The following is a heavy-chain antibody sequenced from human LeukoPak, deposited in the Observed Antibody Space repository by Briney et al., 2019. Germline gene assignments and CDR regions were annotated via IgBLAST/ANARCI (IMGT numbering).Heavy chain of an antibody. CDR1: GFNFDDYA. J-gene: IGHJ6*03. CDR3: AKVGGTYYYYYYMDV. Sequence: GGSLRLSCAASGFNFDDYAMHWVRQAPGKGLEWDSLISGDGGTTYYADSVKGRFTISRDNSKNSLYLQMNSLRTEDTALYYCAKVGGTYYYYYYMDVWGKGTTVTVSS. V-gene: IGHV3-43*02. CDR2: ISGDGGTT. D-gene: IGHD1-26*01.